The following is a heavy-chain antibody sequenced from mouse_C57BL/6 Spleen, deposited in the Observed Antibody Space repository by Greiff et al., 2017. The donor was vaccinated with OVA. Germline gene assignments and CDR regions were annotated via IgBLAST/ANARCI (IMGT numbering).Heavy chain of an antibody. CDR2: INPNNGGT. J-gene: IGHJ4*01. D-gene: IGHD1-1*01. V-gene: IGHV1-18*01. Sequence: EVQLQQSGPELVKPGASVKIPCKASGYTFTDYNMDWVKQSHGKSLEWIGDINPNNGGTIYNQKFKGKATLTVDKSSSTAYMELRSLTSEDTAVYYCAREDYGSSYGYAMDYWGQGTSVTVSS. CDR3: AREDYGSSYGYAMDY. CDR1: GYTFTDYN.